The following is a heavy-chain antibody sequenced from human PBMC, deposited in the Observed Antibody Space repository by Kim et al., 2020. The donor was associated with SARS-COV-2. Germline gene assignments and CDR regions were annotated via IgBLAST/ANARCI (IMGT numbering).Heavy chain of an antibody. Sequence: SETLSLTCTVSGGSMSSYYWSWIRQPPGKGLEWIGYIYYSGITNSNPSLKRRVTISFDPSKNQFSLTLSSVTAADTAVYDCARAKERATSRGYFDRWGRG. CDR1: GGSMSSYY. V-gene: IGHV4-59*01. D-gene: IGHD5-12*01. CDR3: ARAKERATSRGYFDR. CDR2: IYYSGIT. J-gene: IGHJ2*01.